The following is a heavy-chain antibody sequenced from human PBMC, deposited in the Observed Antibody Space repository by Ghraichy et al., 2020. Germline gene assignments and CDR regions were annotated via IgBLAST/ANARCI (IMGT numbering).Heavy chain of an antibody. J-gene: IGHJ6*02. V-gene: IGHV3-30*02. CDR3: AKEVGATYYYYYYGMDV. D-gene: IGHD1-26*01. CDR2: IRYDGSNK. Sequence: GGSLRLSCAASGFTFSSYGMHWVRQAPGKGLEWVAFIRYDGSNKYYADSVKGRFTISRDNSKNTLYLQMNSLRAEDTAVYYCAKEVGATYYYYYYGMDVWGQGTTVTVSS. CDR1: GFTFSSYG.